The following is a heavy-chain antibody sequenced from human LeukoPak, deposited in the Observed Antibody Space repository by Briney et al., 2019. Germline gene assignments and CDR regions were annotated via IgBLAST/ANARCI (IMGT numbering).Heavy chain of an antibody. CDR1: GFTFSSYA. J-gene: IGHJ4*02. CDR2: ISGSGGSA. Sequence: GGSLRLSCAASGFTFSSYAMSWVRQAPGKGLEWVSAISGSGGSAYYADSVKGRFTISRDNSKNTLYLQMNSLRAEGTAVYYCAKRDFYCSSTSCHFDYWGQGTLVTVSS. D-gene: IGHD2-2*01. CDR3: AKRDFYCSSTSCHFDY. V-gene: IGHV3-23*01.